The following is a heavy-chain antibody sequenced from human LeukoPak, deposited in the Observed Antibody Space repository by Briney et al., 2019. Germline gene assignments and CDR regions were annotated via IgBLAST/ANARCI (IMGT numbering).Heavy chain of an antibody. CDR1: GFTFSSYG. CDR2: ISWNSGSI. J-gene: IGHJ4*02. Sequence: GGSLRLSCAASGFTFSSYGMHWVRQAPGKGLEWVSGISWNSGSIGYADSVKGRFTISRDNAKNSLYLQMNSLRAEDMALYYCAKDNQRGYSSGRYGPTLDYWGQGTLVTVSS. CDR3: AKDNQRGYSSGRYGPTLDY. D-gene: IGHD6-19*01. V-gene: IGHV3-9*03.